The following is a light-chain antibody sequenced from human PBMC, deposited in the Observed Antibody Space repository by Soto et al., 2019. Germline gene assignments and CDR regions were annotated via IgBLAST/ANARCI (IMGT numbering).Light chain of an antibody. Sequence: AIRMTQSPSSFSASTGDRVTITCRASQGISSHLAWYQVKPGKAPRLLIYTASYLESGVPSRLIERVFRTCFICSISALQSEDFAVYYCQQYFSFPLTFGGGTKVEIK. CDR2: TAS. V-gene: IGKV1-8*01. J-gene: IGKJ4*01. CDR1: QGISSH. CDR3: QQYFSFPLT.